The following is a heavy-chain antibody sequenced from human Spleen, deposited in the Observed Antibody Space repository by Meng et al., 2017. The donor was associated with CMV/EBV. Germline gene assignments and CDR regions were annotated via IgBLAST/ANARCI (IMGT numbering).Heavy chain of an antibody. J-gene: IGHJ4*02. V-gene: IGHV3-30*02. CDR1: GFSFSNYG. CDR2: IPFDETIK. D-gene: IGHD2-15*01. CDR3: AADGERVVLYYFDY. Sequence: GGSLRLSCAASGFSFSNYGMHWVRQAPGKGLEWVAFIPFDETIKYYADSVKGRFTISRDNSKSTLYLQMDSLRPEDTAVYYCAADGERVVLYYFDYWGQGTLVTVSS.